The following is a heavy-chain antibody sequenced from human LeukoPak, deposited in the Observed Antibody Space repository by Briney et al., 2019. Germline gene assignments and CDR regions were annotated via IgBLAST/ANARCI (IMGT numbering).Heavy chain of an antibody. CDR3: ARNSKDIVLMVYAPRDYYYMDV. D-gene: IGHD2-8*01. CDR1: GYTFTGYY. Sequence: WAPVKVSCKASGYTFTGYYMHWVRQAPGQGLEWMGWINPNSGGTNYAQKFQGRVTRTRDTSISTAYMERSRLRSDDTAVYYCARNSKDIVLMVYAPRDYYYMDVWGKGTTVTVSS. CDR2: INPNSGGT. V-gene: IGHV1-2*02. J-gene: IGHJ6*03.